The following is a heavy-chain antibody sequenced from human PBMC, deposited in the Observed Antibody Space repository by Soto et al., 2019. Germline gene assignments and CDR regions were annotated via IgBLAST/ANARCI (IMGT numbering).Heavy chain of an antibody. CDR3: ARGRGANSSYSYYGMDV. J-gene: IGHJ6*02. CDR1: GGTFSSYA. Sequence: VASLKVSCKASGGTFSSYAISWVRRAPGQGLEWMGGIIPIFGTANYAQKFQGRVTITADESTSTAYMELSSLRSEDTAVYYCARGRGANSSYSYYGMDVCGQGTTVTVSS. D-gene: IGHD1-26*01. V-gene: IGHV1-69*13. CDR2: IIPIFGTA.